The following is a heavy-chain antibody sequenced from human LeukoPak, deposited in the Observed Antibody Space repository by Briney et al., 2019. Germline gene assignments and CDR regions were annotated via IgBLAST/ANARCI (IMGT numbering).Heavy chain of an antibody. CDR1: GGSISSYY. J-gene: IGHJ2*01. CDR3: ARQHGIAAAAPYWYFDP. D-gene: IGHD6-13*01. Sequence: SETLSLTCTVSGGSISSYYWSWIRQPPGKGLEWIGYIYYSGSTNYNPSLKSRVTISVDTSKNQFSLKLSSVTAADTAVYYCARQHGIAAAAPYWYFDPWGRGTLVTVSS. V-gene: IGHV4-59*08. CDR2: IYYSGST.